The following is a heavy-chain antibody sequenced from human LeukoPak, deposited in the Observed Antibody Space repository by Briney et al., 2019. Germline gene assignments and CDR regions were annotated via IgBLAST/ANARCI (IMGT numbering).Heavy chain of an antibody. J-gene: IGHJ3*02. CDR2: ISSSSSTI. V-gene: IGHV3-48*04. D-gene: IGHD3-3*01. CDR1: GFTFSSYS. CDR3: ARVMYYDFWSGPSGYAFDI. Sequence: PGGSLGLSCAASGFTFSSYSMNWVRQAPGKGLEWVSYISSSSSTIYYADSVKGRFTISRDNAKNSLYLQMNSLRAEDTAVYYCARVMYYDFWSGPSGYAFDIWGQGTMVTVSS.